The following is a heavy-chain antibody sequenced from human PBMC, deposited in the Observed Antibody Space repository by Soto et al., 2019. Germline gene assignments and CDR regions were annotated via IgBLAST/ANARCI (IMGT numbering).Heavy chain of an antibody. CDR2: IYYSGST. D-gene: IGHD3-10*01. CDR1: GGSISSGGYY. V-gene: IGHV4-31*03. J-gene: IGHJ4*02. CDR3: ARGVTMVRGVIHPPYFDY. Sequence: QVQLQESGPGLVKPSQTLSLTCTVSGGSISSGGYYWSWIRQHPGKGLEWLGYIYYSGSTYYNPSLKSRVTISVDTSKNHFSLKLSSVTAADTAVYYCARGVTMVRGVIHPPYFDYWGQGTLVTVSS.